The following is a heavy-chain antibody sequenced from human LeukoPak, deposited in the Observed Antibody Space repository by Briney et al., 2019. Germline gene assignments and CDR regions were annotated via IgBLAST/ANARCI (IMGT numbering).Heavy chain of an antibody. CDR3: AKDIGAATGYWYFDL. V-gene: IGHV3-23*01. CDR2: ISGSGGST. D-gene: IGHD6-13*01. CDR1: GFTFSSYA. Sequence: GRSLRLSCAASGFTFSSYAMSWVRQAPGQGLDLVSAISGSGGSTYYADSVKGRFTISRENAKNSLYLQMNSLRDEDTAVYYCAKDIGAATGYWYFDLWGRGTLVTVSS. J-gene: IGHJ2*01.